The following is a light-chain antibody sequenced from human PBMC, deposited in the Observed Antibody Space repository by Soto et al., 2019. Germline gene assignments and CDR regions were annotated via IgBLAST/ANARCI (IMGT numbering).Light chain of an antibody. J-gene: IGKJ5*01. CDR2: GAS. V-gene: IGKV3-20*02. CDR1: QSVGSSY. Sequence: EIVLTQSPATLSLSPGARATISCRASQSVGSSYLAWYQQRPGQAPRLVIYGASTRATGIPARFSGSGSGTDFTLTISSLEPEDFASYYCQQHRSYPVTFGGGTRLEIK. CDR3: QQHRSYPVT.